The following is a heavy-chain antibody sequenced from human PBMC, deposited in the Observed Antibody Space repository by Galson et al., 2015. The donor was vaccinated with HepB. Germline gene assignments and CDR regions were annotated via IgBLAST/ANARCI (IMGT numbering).Heavy chain of an antibody. D-gene: IGHD4-11*01. Sequence: SVKVSCKASGGTFSSYAISWVRQAPGQGLEWMGGIIPILGTANYAQKFQGRVTITADESTSTAYMELSSLRSEDTAVYYCAAAHLQRTTVSYWYFDLWGQGTMVTVSS. J-gene: IGHJ3*01. CDR3: AAAHLQRTTVSYWYFDL. CDR2: IIPILGTA. V-gene: IGHV1-69*13. CDR1: GGTFSSYA.